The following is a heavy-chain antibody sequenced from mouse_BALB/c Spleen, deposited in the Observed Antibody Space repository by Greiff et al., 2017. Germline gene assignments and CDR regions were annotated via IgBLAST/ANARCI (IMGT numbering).Heavy chain of an antibody. D-gene: IGHD3-2*02. CDR2: IDTSDSYT. J-gene: IGHJ4*01. CDR1: GYTFTDYW. CDR3: ARSGGYDAMDY. V-gene: IGHV1-69*01. Sequence: QVQLQQSGAELVMPGASVKMSCKASGYTFTDYWMHWVKQRPGQGLEWIGAIDTSDSYTSYNQKFKGKATLTVDESSSTAYMQLSSLTSEDSAVYYCARSGGYDAMDYWGQGTSVTVSS.